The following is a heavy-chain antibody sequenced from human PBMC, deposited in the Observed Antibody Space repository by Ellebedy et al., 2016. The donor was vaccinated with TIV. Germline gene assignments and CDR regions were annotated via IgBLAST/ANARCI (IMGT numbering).Heavy chain of an antibody. D-gene: IGHD3-10*01. V-gene: IGHV6-1*01. CDR3: ARGWFGSGMGV. Sequence: SQTLSLTCVISGDSVSTDSGWNWTSQSPSRGLEWLGRTYYRSKWNNDYAVSLKSRITINPDTSKNLFSLQLNSVTPEDTAVYYCARGWFGSGMGVWGQGTTVTVSS. CDR1: GDSVSTDSG. CDR2: TYYRSKWNN. J-gene: IGHJ6*02.